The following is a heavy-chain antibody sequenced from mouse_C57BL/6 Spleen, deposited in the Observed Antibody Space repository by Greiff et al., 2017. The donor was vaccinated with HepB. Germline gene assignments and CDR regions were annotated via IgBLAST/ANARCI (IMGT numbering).Heavy chain of an antibody. CDR2: INPSSGYT. J-gene: IGHJ3*01. Sequence: VQLQQSGAELARPGASVKMSCKASGYTFTSYTIHWVKQRPGQGLEWIGYINPSSGYTKYNQKFKDKATLTADKSSSTAYMQLSSLTSEDSAVYYCARVDPGNWGQGTLVTVSA. CDR1: GYTFTSYT. V-gene: IGHV1-4*01. CDR3: ARVDPGN.